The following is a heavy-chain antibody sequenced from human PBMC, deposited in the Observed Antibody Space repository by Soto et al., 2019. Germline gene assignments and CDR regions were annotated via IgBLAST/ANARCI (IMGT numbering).Heavy chain of an antibody. Sequence: EVQLVESGGGMVQTGGSLRLSCVASGFNFETHDMHWVRQVTGKGLEWVAGIGTLFDRFYPDSVKGRFTISRENAKTSVYLQMTKLRTGDTGVYYCARGRSKDFVLSPPSMFDPRGQGTLVTVSS. V-gene: IGHV3-13*01. CDR2: IGTLFDR. CDR1: GFNFETHD. CDR3: ARGRSKDFVLSPPSMFDP. D-gene: IGHD3-9*01. J-gene: IGHJ5*02.